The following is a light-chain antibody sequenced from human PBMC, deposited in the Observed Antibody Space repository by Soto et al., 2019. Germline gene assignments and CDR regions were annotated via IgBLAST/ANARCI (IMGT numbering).Light chain of an antibody. CDR1: QSISSW. CDR3: QQYNSYSPGYT. J-gene: IGKJ2*01. V-gene: IGKV1-5*01. Sequence: DIQMTQSPSTLSASVGDRVTITCRASQSISSWLAWYQQKPGKAPKLLIYDASSLESGVPSRFSGSGSGTEFTLTISSLQPDDFATYYCQQYNSYSPGYTFGQGTKLVIK. CDR2: DAS.